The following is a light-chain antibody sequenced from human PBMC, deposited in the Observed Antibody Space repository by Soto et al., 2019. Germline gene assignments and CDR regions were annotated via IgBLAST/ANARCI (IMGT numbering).Light chain of an antibody. CDR2: DAS. V-gene: IGKV1-33*01. J-gene: IGKJ1*01. Sequence: DIQMTQSPSSLSASVGDRVTITCQASQDIRNHLNWYQQKPGKAPNLLMYDASNLETGVPSRFSGSGSGTDFTFTISRLQPEDIATYYCQQYDNIPSTFGQGTKVEIK. CDR3: QQYDNIPST. CDR1: QDIRNH.